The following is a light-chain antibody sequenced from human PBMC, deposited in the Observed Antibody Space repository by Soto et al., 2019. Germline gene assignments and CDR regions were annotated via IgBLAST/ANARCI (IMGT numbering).Light chain of an antibody. V-gene: IGLV3-21*04. CDR3: QVWDSSDDHLV. J-gene: IGLJ2*01. CDR1: NIGSRS. Sequence: YELTQPPSVSVAPGKTARITCGGNNIGSRSVHWYLQRPGQAPVLVIYYDSDRPSGIPERFSGSNSGNTATLTISRVDAGDEADYYCQVWDSSDDHLVFGGGTQLTVL. CDR2: YDS.